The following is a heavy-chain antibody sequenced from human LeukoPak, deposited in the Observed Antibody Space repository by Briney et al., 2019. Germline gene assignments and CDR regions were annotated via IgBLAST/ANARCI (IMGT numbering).Heavy chain of an antibody. Sequence: GGSLRLSCAASGFTFSSYAINWVRQSPGKGLEWVSAISSSGGTAYYANSVKGRFTISRDNSKNTLYLQMHSLRVEDTAVYYCAKGPHRDYWGQGTLLTVSS. J-gene: IGHJ4*02. CDR1: GFTFSSYA. CDR2: ISSSGGTA. V-gene: IGHV3-23*01. CDR3: AKGPHRDY.